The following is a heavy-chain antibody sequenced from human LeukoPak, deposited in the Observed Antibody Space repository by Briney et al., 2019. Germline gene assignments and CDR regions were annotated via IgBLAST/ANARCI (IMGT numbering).Heavy chain of an antibody. V-gene: IGHV1-69*04. CDR1: GGTFISYA. Sequence: SVKVSCKASGGTFISYAISWVRQAPGQGREWMGRIIPILGIANYAQKFQGRVTITADKSTSTAYMELSSLRSEDTAVYYCARDLAPGYCSSTSCAINWFDPWGQGTLVTVSS. CDR2: IIPILGIA. J-gene: IGHJ5*02. CDR3: ARDLAPGYCSSTSCAINWFDP. D-gene: IGHD2-2*01.